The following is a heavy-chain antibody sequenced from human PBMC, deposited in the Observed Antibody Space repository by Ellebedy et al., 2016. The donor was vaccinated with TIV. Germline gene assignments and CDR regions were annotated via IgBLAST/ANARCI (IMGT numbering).Heavy chain of an antibody. CDR2: VIPIFGTA. V-gene: IGHV1-69*13. CDR3: ARTEDITMVRGVIIGRRLGMDV. D-gene: IGHD3-10*01. CDR1: GDTFSNYV. Sequence: ASVKVSCXASGDTFSNYVFNWVRQAPGQGLEWMGGVIPIFGTANYAQKFQGRVTITADVSTSTAYMELSSLRSEDTAVYFCARTEDITMVRGVIIGRRLGMDVWGQGTTVTVSS. J-gene: IGHJ6*02.